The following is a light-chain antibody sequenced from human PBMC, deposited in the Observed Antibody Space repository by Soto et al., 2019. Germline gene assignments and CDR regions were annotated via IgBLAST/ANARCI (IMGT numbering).Light chain of an antibody. CDR2: DAS. Sequence: DIQMTQSPSTLSASVGDRVTITCRASQSISSWLAWYQQKPGKAPKLLIYDASSLESGVPSRFSGSGSETEFTLTISSLQTDDFATYYCQQYNSYPYTFGQGNKLEIK. J-gene: IGKJ2*01. V-gene: IGKV1-5*01. CDR1: QSISSW. CDR3: QQYNSYPYT.